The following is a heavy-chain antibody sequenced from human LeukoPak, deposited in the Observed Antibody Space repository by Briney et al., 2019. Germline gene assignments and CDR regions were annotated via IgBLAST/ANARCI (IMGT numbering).Heavy chain of an antibody. D-gene: IGHD3-16*02. CDR2: INPNSGGT. J-gene: IGHJ5*02. Sequence: ASVKVSCKSSGYTFTGYYMHWVRQPPAQGLELMGWINPNSGGTNYAQKFQRRVTMTRDTYISTAYMELSRMRSDDTAVYYCARGIMITFGGVIAPNWFDPWGEGTLVTVSS. V-gene: IGHV1-2*02. CDR3: ARGIMITFGGVIAPNWFDP. CDR1: GYTFTGYY.